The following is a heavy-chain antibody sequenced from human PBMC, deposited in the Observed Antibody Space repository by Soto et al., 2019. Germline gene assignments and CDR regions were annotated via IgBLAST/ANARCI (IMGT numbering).Heavy chain of an antibody. CDR2: IDPSDYYT. J-gene: IGHJ5*02. D-gene: IGHD3-22*01. V-gene: IGHV5-10-1*01. CDR1: GYSFTSYW. Sequence: GESLKISCKGSGYSFTSYWISWVRQMPGKGLEWMGRIDPSDYYTNYSPSFQGHVTISADKSISTAYLQWSSLKASDTAMYYCARHPHDSSGYHDFRWFDPWGQGTLVTVSS. CDR3: ARHPHDSSGYHDFRWFDP.